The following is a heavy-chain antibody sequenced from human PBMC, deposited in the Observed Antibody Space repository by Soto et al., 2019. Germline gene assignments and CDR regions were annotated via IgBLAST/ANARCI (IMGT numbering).Heavy chain of an antibody. Sequence: EVQVVESGGGLVQPGRSLRLSCAASGFTFDGYALHWVRQAPGKGLEWVSGISWNRDSIGYADSVKGRFTISRDNAKNSLYLQMNSLRAEDTALYYCAKDRGGAENGTVWYGMDVWGQGTTVTVS. CDR3: AKDRGGAENGTVWYGMDV. D-gene: IGHD1-1*01. CDR1: GFTFDGYA. J-gene: IGHJ6*02. CDR2: ISWNRDSI. V-gene: IGHV3-9*01.